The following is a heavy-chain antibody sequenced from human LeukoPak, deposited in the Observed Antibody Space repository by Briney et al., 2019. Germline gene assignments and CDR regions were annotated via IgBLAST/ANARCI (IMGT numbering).Heavy chain of an antibody. D-gene: IGHD5-12*01. V-gene: IGHV3-74*01. CDR3: AREDDYSGFLFDY. J-gene: IGHJ4*02. CDR1: GFIFSSYW. CDR2: INTDGSST. Sequence: GGSLRLSCAASGFIFSSYWMHWVRQVPGKGPVWVSRINTDGSSTSYADSVKGRFTISRDNAKNTLYLQVSGLRAEDTAVYYCAREDDYSGFLFDYWGQGTLVTVSS.